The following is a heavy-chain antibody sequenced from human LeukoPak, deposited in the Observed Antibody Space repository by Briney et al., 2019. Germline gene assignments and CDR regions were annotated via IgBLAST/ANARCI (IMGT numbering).Heavy chain of an antibody. D-gene: IGHD2-21*01. CDR1: GFTFSSYG. V-gene: IGHV3-23*03. Sequence: GGSLRLSCAASGFTFSSYGMSWVRQAPGKGLEWVSAIETGGASTYYADSVKGRFSISRDNAKDSLYLQMNSLTAEDTAMHYCVRAYHPGGWFDPWGQGTLVTVSS. CDR3: VRAYHPGGWFDP. CDR2: IETGGAST. J-gene: IGHJ5*02.